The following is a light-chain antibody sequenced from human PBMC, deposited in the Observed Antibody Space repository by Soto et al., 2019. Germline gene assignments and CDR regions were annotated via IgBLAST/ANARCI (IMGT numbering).Light chain of an antibody. CDR3: QKDDSYPRT. CDR2: ASS. Sequence: DIQLTQSPSSLSSSLGERVTVTCRASQGISTYLAWYQQKTGKAPTVLIYASSTLQTGVPSRFSGSGSGTDLYLTTSRLHPEDFATYYCQKDDSYPRTCGQGTKVDIK. J-gene: IGKJ1*01. CDR1: QGISTY. V-gene: IGKV1-9*01.